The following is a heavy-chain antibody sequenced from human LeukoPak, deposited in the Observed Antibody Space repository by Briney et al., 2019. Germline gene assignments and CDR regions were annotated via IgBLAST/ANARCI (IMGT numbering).Heavy chain of an antibody. V-gene: IGHV3-21*04. Sequence: GGSLRLSCAASGFTFSSYSMNWVRQAPGKGLEWVSSISSSSSYIYYADSVKGRFTISRDNAKNSLYLQMNSLRAEDTAVYYCAKDRRYSSSWPHAFDIWGQGTMVTVSS. CDR3: AKDRRYSSSWPHAFDI. CDR2: ISSSSSYI. J-gene: IGHJ3*02. D-gene: IGHD6-13*01. CDR1: GFTFSSYS.